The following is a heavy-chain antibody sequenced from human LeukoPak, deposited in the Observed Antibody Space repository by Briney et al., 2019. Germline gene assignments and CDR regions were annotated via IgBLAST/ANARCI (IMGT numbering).Heavy chain of an antibody. D-gene: IGHD5-24*01. CDR1: GFTFSSYG. CDR3: AREPRDGYNPFDY. J-gene: IGHJ4*02. CDR2: ISSGGTTK. Sequence: PGGSLRLSCAASGFTFSSYGMNWVRQAPGKGLEWASKISSGGTTKDYADSVKGRFTISRDNAKNSLYLQMNSLRDDDTAVYYCAREPRDGYNPFDYWGQGTLVIVSS. V-gene: IGHV3-48*03.